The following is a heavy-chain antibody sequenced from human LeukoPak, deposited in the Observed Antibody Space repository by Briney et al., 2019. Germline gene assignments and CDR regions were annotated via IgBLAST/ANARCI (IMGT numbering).Heavy chain of an antibody. CDR2: ISGSGGST. Sequence: GGSLRLSCAASGFTFTSYAMSWVRHAPGKGLEWVSAISGSGGSTYYADPVKGRFTISRDNSKNTLYLQMNSLRAEDTAVYYCVQGWLVPYYWGQGTLVTVSS. CDR3: VQGWLVPYY. V-gene: IGHV3-23*01. D-gene: IGHD6-19*01. J-gene: IGHJ4*02. CDR1: GFTFTSYA.